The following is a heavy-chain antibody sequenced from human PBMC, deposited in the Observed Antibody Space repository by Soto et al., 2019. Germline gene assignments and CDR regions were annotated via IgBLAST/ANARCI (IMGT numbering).Heavy chain of an antibody. V-gene: IGHV2-5*02. J-gene: IGHJ5*02. CDR3: AHRVFSQPLRSGNWFDP. CDR2: IYCDDDK. Sequence: QITLKEPGPTLVKPTQTLTLTCTFSGFSLSTSGVGVGWIRQPPGHALEWLALIYCDDDKRYSPSLKSRLTITQDTSKIQVVLTMTHMDPVDTVTYYCAHRVFSQPLRSGNWFDPWGQGTLVTVSS. CDR1: GFSLSTSGVG. D-gene: IGHD6-13*01.